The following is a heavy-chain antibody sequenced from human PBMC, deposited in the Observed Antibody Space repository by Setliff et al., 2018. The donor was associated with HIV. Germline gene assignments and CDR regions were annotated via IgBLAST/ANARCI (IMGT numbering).Heavy chain of an antibody. CDR3: ARDRICSGGSCYVGWFDP. D-gene: IGHD2-15*01. CDR1: GGSISSGTYY. V-gene: IGHV4-61*09. Sequence: SETLSLTCTVSGGSISSGTYYWSWIRQPAGKGLEWIGHIYTSGTTNYNPSLKSRVTISLDTSKNQFSLKLSSVTAADTAVYYCARDRICSGGSCYVGWFDPWGQGTLVTAPQ. J-gene: IGHJ5*02. CDR2: IYTSGTT.